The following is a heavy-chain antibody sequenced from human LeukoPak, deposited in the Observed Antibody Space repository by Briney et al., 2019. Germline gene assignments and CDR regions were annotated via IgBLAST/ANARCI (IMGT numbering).Heavy chain of an antibody. J-gene: IGHJ5*02. CDR2: IRTDGSDM. V-gene: IGHV3-23*01. D-gene: IGHD3-16*01. CDR1: GFTFSSYA. Sequence: GGSLRLSCAASGFTFSSYAMSWVRQAPGKGLVWVAAIRTDGSDMQYADSVKGRFAISRDNSKNTLYLQMNSLRAEDTAVYYCAKDDNYIRFLSWGQGTLVTVSS. CDR3: AKDDNYIRFLS.